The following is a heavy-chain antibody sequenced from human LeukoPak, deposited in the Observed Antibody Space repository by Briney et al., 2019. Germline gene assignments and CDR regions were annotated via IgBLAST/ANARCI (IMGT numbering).Heavy chain of an antibody. Sequence: SETLSLTCTVSGGSISSYYWSWIRQPPGKGLEWIGYIYYSGSTNYNPSLKSRVTISVDTSKNQFSLKLSSMTAADTAVYYCARGGWSKDLFDYWGQGTLVTVSS. D-gene: IGHD6-19*01. CDR1: GGSISSYY. CDR2: IYYSGST. CDR3: ARGGWSKDLFDY. V-gene: IGHV4-59*01. J-gene: IGHJ4*02.